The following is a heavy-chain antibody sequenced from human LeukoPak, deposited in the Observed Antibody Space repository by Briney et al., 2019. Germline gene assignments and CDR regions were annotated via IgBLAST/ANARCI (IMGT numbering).Heavy chain of an antibody. Sequence: PSETLSLTCAVYGGSFSGYYRSWVRQPPGKGLEWIGEINHSGSTNYNPSLKSRVTISVDTSKNQFSLKLSSVTAADTAVYYCARGAVRYDFWSGYYTRWFDPWGQGTLVTVSS. V-gene: IGHV4-34*01. J-gene: IGHJ5*02. D-gene: IGHD3-3*01. CDR1: GGSFSGYY. CDR2: INHSGST. CDR3: ARGAVRYDFWSGYYTRWFDP.